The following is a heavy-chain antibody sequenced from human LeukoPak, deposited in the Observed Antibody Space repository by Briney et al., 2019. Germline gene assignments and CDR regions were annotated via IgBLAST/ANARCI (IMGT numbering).Heavy chain of an antibody. CDR1: GYTFTGYY. CDR3: ARPARYASTSWNFDY. V-gene: IGHV1-2*02. Sequence: GASLTLSCKASGYTFTGYYMHWVRQAPGQGLEWMGWINPNSGGTNYAQKFQGRVTMTRDTSISTAYMELSRLRSDDTAVYYCARPARYASTSWNFDYWGQGTLVTVSS. D-gene: IGHD2-2*01. CDR2: INPNSGGT. J-gene: IGHJ4*02.